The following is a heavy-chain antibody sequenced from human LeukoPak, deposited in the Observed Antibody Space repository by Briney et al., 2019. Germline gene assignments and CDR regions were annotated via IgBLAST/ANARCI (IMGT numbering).Heavy chain of an antibody. CDR3: ARDDYGDYGDY. CDR2: IWYDGSNK. J-gene: IGHJ4*02. D-gene: IGHD4-17*01. Sequence: PGGSLRLSCAASGFTFSSYGMHWVRQAPGKGLEWVAVIWYDGSNKYFADSVKGRFTISRDNSKNTLYLQMNSLRAEDTAVYYCARDDYGDYGDYWGQGTLVTASS. V-gene: IGHV3-33*01. CDR1: GFTFSSYG.